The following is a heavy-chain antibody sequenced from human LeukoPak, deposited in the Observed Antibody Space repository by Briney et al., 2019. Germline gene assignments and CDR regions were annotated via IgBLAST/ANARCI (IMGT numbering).Heavy chain of an antibody. CDR3: GREITAAGLITLDY. V-gene: IGHV3-23*01. J-gene: IGHJ4*02. CDR2: IGGSANYM. CDR1: GFTFSSYA. D-gene: IGHD6-13*01. Sequence: GGSLRLSCAASGFTFSSYAMSWVRQAPGKGLEWVSAIGGSANYMYYVDSVKGRFAIFRDNSKNTLYLQMNSLSAEDTAVYYCGREITAAGLITLDYWGQGTLVTVSS.